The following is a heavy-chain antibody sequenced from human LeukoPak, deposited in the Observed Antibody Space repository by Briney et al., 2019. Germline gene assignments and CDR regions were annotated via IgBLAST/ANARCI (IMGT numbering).Heavy chain of an antibody. Sequence: SGGSLRLSCAASGFTFSDAWMSWVRRAPGKGLEWVGRIKSKTDGGTIDYAAPVKGRFTISRDDSKNTLYLQMNSLKSEDTAVYYCSSLAMIRGVTPFDYWGQGTLVTVSS. V-gene: IGHV3-15*01. CDR2: IKSKTDGGTI. D-gene: IGHD3-10*01. CDR3: SSLAMIRGVTPFDY. J-gene: IGHJ4*02. CDR1: GFTFSDAW.